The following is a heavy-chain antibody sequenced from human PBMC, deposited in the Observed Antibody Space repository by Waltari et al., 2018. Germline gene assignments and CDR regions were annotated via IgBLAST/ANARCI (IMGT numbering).Heavy chain of an antibody. CDR3: ARDPIPGYAYRSDY. J-gene: IGHJ4*02. CDR1: GFSISSGYS. Sequence: QVQLQESGPGLVKPSETLSLLCPVSGFSISSGYSWGWSRQPAGKGLEWSGSTFNSGNTYYTPSLESRVTMSVDTSKNQFSLRLSSVTAADTAVYYCARDPIPGYAYRSDYWGQGTLVTVSS. V-gene: IGHV4-38-2*02. D-gene: IGHD5-12*01. CDR2: TFNSGNT.